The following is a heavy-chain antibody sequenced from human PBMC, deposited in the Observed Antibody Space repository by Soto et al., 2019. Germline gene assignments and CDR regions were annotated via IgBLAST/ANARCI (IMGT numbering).Heavy chain of an antibody. CDR1: GFTFSSYA. J-gene: IGHJ4*02. CDR3: AKGFFGVVIYMCDY. CDR2: ISGSGGST. Sequence: EVQLLESGGGLVQPGGSLRLSCAASGFTFSSYAMSWVRQAPGKGLEWVSAISGSGGSTYYADSGKGRLTISRDNSKNTLYLQMNSLRAEDTAVYYCAKGFFGVVIYMCDYWGQGTLVTVSS. D-gene: IGHD3-3*01. V-gene: IGHV3-23*01.